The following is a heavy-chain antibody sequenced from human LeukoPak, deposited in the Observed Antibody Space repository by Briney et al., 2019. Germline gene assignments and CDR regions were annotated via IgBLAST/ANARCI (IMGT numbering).Heavy chain of an antibody. J-gene: IGHJ4*02. V-gene: IGHV3-48*03. D-gene: IGHD1-26*01. CDR2: ISSSGSTI. CDR3: ARDQAVGSTRDS. CDR1: GFTFSSYE. Sequence: GGSLRLSCAASGFTFSSYEMNWVRQAPGRGLEWVSYISSSGSTIYYADSVKGRFTISRDNAKNSLYLQMNSLRAEDTAVYYCARDQAVGSTRDSWGQGILVTVSS.